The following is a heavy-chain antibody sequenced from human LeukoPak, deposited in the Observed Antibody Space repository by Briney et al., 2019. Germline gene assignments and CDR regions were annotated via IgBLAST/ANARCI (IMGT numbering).Heavy chain of an antibody. CDR3: ASAQLRLGELADY. V-gene: IGHV3-21*01. CDR2: ISSSGSCI. Sequence: GGSLRLSCAASGFTFSTFNMHWVRQAPGKGLEWVSSISSSGSCIYYVDSVKGRFTISRDNAKTSLFLQMNSLRAEDTAVYYCASAQLRLGELADYWGQGTLVTVSS. CDR1: GFTFSTFN. J-gene: IGHJ4*02. D-gene: IGHD3-16*01.